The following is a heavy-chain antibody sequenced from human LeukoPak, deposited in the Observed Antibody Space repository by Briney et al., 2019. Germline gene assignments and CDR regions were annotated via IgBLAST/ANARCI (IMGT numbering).Heavy chain of an antibody. CDR1: GDSVTSGDYY. CDR2: ILYSGYA. D-gene: IGHD5-24*01. Sequence: SETLSLTCTVSGDSVTSGDYYWNWIRQPPGRGLEWIGYILYSGYASYNPSFWSLVTISVDTSKNHVFLRLTSVTPADTALYYCARGRDPYKVGYWGQGTLVTVSS. J-gene: IGHJ1*01. V-gene: IGHV4-61*03. CDR3: ARGRDPYKVGY.